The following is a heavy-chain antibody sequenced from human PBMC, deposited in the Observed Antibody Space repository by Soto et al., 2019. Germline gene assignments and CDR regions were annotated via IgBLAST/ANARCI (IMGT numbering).Heavy chain of an antibody. CDR2: INPNSGGT. J-gene: IGHJ6*02. CDR1: GYTFTGYY. Sequence: ASVKVSCKASGYTFTGYYMHWVRQAPGQGLEWMGWINPNSGGTNYAQKFKGWVTMTRDTSISTAYMELSRLRSDDTAVYYCARELVVVAATEFVHYYGMDVWGQGTTVTVSS. V-gene: IGHV1-2*04. CDR3: ARELVVVAATEFVHYYGMDV. D-gene: IGHD2-15*01.